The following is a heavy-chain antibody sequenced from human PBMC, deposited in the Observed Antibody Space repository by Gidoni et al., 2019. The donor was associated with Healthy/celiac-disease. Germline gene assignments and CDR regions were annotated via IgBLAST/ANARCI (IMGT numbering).Heavy chain of an antibody. V-gene: IGHV4-4*07. CDR2: IYTSGST. CDR3: AREPKGGSYEPPEDYNWFDP. Sequence: QVQLQESGPGLVKPSETLSLTCTDSGGSISSYYWSWIRQPAGKGLEWSGRIYTSGSTNYNPSLKSRVTMSVDTSKNQFSLKLSSVTAADTAVYYCAREPKGGSYEPPEDYNWFDPWGQGTLVTVSS. D-gene: IGHD1-26*01. J-gene: IGHJ5*02. CDR1: GGSISSYY.